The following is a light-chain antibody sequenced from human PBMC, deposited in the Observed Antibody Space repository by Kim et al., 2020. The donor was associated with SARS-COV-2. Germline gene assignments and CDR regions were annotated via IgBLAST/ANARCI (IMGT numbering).Light chain of an antibody. CDR3: QQYGSSPLT. Sequence: SPGERATLSCRASQSVSNSYLAWYQQKPGQAPRLLISGASSRATDTPDRFSGRGSGTDFTLTISRLEPEDFAVYYCQQYGSSPLTFGGGTKVDIK. CDR1: QSVSNSY. J-gene: IGKJ4*01. V-gene: IGKV3-20*01. CDR2: GAS.